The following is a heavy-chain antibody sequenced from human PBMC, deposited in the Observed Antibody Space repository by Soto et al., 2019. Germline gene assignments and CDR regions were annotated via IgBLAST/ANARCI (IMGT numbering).Heavy chain of an antibody. CDR3: ARAGDYVWGSYRYMAGGPWFDP. J-gene: IGHJ5*02. Sequence: EVQLVESGGGLVQPGGSLRLSCAASGFTFSSYAMHWVRQAPGKGLEYVSTISSNGGSTYYANSVKGRFTISRDNSKNTLYLQMCSLRAEDMAVYYCARAGDYVWGSYRYMAGGPWFDPWGQGTQVTVSS. CDR1: GFTFSSYA. D-gene: IGHD3-16*02. CDR2: ISSNGGST. V-gene: IGHV3-64*01.